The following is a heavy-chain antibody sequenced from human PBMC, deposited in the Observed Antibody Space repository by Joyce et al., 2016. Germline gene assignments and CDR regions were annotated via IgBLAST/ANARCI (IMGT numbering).Heavy chain of an antibody. CDR2: IRSKVYGGTA. D-gene: IGHD2-21*02. V-gene: IGHV3-49*05. CDR3: TRDLAFCGGDCYSVWFDP. J-gene: IGHJ5*02. Sequence: EVQLVESGGDLIKPGRSLRLSCTGSGFTFGDYAMNWIRQATGKGLEWVGFIRSKVYGGTAEYAASVKGRFTISRDDSKSIAYLQMNSLKIEDTAVYYCTRDLAFCGGDCYSVWFDPWGQGTLVTVSS. CDR1: GFTFGDYA.